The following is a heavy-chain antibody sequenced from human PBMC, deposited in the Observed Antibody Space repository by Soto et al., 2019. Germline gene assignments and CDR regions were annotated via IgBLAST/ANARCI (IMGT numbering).Heavy chain of an antibody. J-gene: IGHJ4*01. V-gene: IGHV3-7*01. D-gene: IGHD6-19*01. CDR2: IKQDGSEK. CDR1: GFTFSSYW. CDR3: ARVAYGNGWIFDH. Sequence: GESLRLSCAASGFTFSSYWMSWVRQAPGKGLEWVANIKQDGSEKYYVDSVKGRFTLSRDNAQNSLQLQMNSLRTEDTAIYFCARVAYGNGWIFDHWGQGTLVTVSS.